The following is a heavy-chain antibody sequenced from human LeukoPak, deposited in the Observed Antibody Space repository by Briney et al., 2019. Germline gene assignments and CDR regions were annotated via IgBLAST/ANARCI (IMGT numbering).Heavy chain of an antibody. Sequence: PSETLSLTCTVSGGSVRSGNYYWTWIRQPAGSGLEWIGRIYTSGTTDYNPSLRTRVTISVDASRNQFSLNLSSVTAADTAVYYCARWSGSVTARNYYYYMDVWGEGTTVTVSS. V-gene: IGHV4-61*02. CDR1: GGSVRSGNYY. J-gene: IGHJ6*03. D-gene: IGHD6-6*01. CDR2: IYTSGTT. CDR3: ARWSGSVTARNYYYYMDV.